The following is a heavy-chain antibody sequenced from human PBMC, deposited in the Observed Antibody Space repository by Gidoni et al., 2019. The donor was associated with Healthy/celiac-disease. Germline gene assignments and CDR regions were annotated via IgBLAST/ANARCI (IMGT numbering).Heavy chain of an antibody. V-gene: IGHV4-39*01. Sequence: QLQLQESGPGLVKPSETLSLTCTVSGGSIRSSSYYWGWIRQPPGKGLEWIGSIYYSGSTYYNPSLKSRVTISVDTSKNQFSLKLSSVTAADTAVYYCARLRIAVSHNWFDPWGQGTLVTVSS. D-gene: IGHD6-19*01. CDR2: IYYSGST. CDR1: GGSIRSSSYY. CDR3: ARLRIAVSHNWFDP. J-gene: IGHJ5*02.